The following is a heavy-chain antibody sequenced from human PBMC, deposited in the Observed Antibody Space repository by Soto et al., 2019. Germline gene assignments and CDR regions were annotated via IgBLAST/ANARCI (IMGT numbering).Heavy chain of an antibody. CDR3: ARDTRPQAFDI. Sequence: GGSLRLSCAASGFTFNSYWMSWVRQAPGKGLEWVVNMNPDGSEKEYVDSVRGRFTISRDNAKNSLHLQMNYLRAEDTAVYYCARDTRPQAFDIWGQGTMVTVSS. D-gene: IGHD6-6*01. V-gene: IGHV3-7*01. CDR2: MNPDGSEK. J-gene: IGHJ3*02. CDR1: GFTFNSYW.